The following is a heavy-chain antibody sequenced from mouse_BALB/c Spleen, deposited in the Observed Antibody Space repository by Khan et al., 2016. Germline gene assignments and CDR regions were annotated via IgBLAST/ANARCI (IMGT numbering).Heavy chain of an antibody. CDR3: VTGINTVIVTRRHY. D-gene: IGHD1-1*01. J-gene: IGHJ2*01. CDR1: GYTFTNFG. CDR2: INTNTGET. Sequence: QIQLVQSGPELKKPGETVKISCKATGYTFTNFGINWVRQAPGKGLEWMDWINTNTGETTYADDFKGRFAFSLETSASTAHLQINNLKNEDTATYFCVTGINTVIVTRRHYWGQGTTLTVSS. V-gene: IGHV9-3-1*01.